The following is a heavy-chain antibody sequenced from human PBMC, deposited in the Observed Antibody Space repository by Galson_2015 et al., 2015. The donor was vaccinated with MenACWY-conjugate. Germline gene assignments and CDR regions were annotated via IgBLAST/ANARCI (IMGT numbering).Heavy chain of an antibody. Sequence: SLRLSCAASGFTFSSYGMHWVRQAPGKGLEWVAVILYDGSSKYYADSLKGRFTISRDNSKNTLYLQMNSLRAEDTAVYYCAKAQRGWGSADNWGQGTLVTVSS. D-gene: IGHD3-16*01. CDR2: ILYDGSSK. V-gene: IGHV3-30*18. CDR1: GFTFSSYG. J-gene: IGHJ4*02. CDR3: AKAQRGWGSADN.